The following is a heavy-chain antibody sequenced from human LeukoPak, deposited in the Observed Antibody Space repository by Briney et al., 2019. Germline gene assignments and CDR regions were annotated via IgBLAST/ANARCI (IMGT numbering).Heavy chain of an antibody. Sequence: SETLSLTCTVSGGSISSGNYYWGWIRQPPGKALEWIVSIYYTGSTNYNPSLKSRVTISVDTSKNQFSLKLRSVTAADTAVYYCARRYYYDSGSYLYFFDFWGQGTLVTVSS. CDR2: IYYTGST. D-gene: IGHD3-10*01. J-gene: IGHJ4*02. V-gene: IGHV4-39*01. CDR3: ARRYYYDSGSYLYFFDF. CDR1: GGSISSGNYY.